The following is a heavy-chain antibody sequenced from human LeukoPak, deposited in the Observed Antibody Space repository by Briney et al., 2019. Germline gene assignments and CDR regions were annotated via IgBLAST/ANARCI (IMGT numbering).Heavy chain of an antibody. D-gene: IGHD6-13*01. J-gene: IGHJ4*02. V-gene: IGHV3-49*04. Sequence: PGGSLRLSCTASGFTFGDYAMSWVRQAPGKGLEWVGFIRSKAYGGTTEYAASVKGRFTISRDDSKSIAYLQMNSLKTEDTAVYYRTRGWTPSSSWYKRVYYFDYWGQGTLVTVSS. CDR2: IRSKAYGGTT. CDR1: GFTFGDYA. CDR3: TRGWTPSSSWYKRVYYFDY.